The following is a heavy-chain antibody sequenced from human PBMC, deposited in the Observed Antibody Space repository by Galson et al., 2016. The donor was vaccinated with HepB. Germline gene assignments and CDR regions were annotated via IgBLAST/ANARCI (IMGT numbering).Heavy chain of an antibody. J-gene: IGHJ4*02. Sequence: LSLTCSVSGGSISSSGYYWGWNRQPPGKGLEWIGNIFYSGITYYNPSLKSRVTISVDTSKNQFSLKLTSVTAADTSVYYCARNSMVWGDYFDYWGQGTLVTVPS. D-gene: IGHD3-10*01. CDR2: IFYSGIT. CDR3: ARNSMVWGDYFDY. V-gene: IGHV4-39*01. CDR1: GGSISSSGYY.